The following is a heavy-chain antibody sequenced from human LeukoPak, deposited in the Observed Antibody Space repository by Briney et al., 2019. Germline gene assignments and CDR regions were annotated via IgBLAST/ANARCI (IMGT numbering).Heavy chain of an antibody. CDR3: AREGTTYYRAIDAFDI. Sequence: GGSLRLSCAASGFTFSSYGMHWVRQAPGKGLEWVAVISYDGSNKYYADSVKGRFTISRDNSKNTLYLQMNSLRAEDTAVYYCAREGTTYYRAIDAFDIWGQGTMVTVSS. CDR2: ISYDGSNK. D-gene: IGHD3-10*01. J-gene: IGHJ3*02. V-gene: IGHV3-30*03. CDR1: GFTFSSYG.